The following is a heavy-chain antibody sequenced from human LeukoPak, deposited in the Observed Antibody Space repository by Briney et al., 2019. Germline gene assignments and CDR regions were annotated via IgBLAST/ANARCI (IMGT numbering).Heavy chain of an antibody. CDR3: ARDFAREFTIDY. J-gene: IGHJ4*02. D-gene: IGHD3-10*01. CDR2: ISSSSNII. Sequence: VGSLRLSCAASGFTFSNYNMNWVRQPPGKGLQWVSYISSSSNIIYYAESVKGRFTISRDNANNSLFLQMTSLRAEDTAVYYCARDFAREFTIDYWGQGTLVTVSS. V-gene: IGHV3-48*01. CDR1: GFTFSNYN.